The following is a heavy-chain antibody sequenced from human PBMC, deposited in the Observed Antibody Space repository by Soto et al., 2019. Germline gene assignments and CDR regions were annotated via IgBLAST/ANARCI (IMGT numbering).Heavy chain of an antibody. CDR3: ATDGQIPLFGVASAPYAMDV. J-gene: IGHJ6*02. CDR1: GGTFSNLA. D-gene: IGHD3-3*01. CDR2: ITPLLGAA. Sequence: QVRLVQSGAEVKKPGSSVNLSCKASGGTFSNLAINWVRQAPGQGLEWMGGITPLLGAADYAQKFQGRVSIISDESTTTVDMELSSLKSDDTAMYYCATDGQIPLFGVASAPYAMDVWGQGTTVTVSS. V-gene: IGHV1-69*05.